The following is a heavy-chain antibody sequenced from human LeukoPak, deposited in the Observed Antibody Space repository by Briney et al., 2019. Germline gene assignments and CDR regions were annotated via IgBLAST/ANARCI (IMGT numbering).Heavy chain of an antibody. CDR2: IYPGDSDT. D-gene: IGHD6-13*01. Sequence: GDSLRISCKASGYSFTSYLIGWVRQMPGKGLVWMGVIYPGDSDTRYSSSFQGQVTISVDKSISSAYMQWSSLKGSDTATYYCATTGPEYSSSWYLHFWGQGTLVTVSS. J-gene: IGHJ4*02. CDR3: ATTGPEYSSSWYLHF. V-gene: IGHV5-51*01. CDR1: GYSFTSYL.